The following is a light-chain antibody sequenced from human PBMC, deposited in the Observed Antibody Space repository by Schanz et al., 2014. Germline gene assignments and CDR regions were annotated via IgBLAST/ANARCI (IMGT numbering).Light chain of an antibody. CDR3: QQRSNWPYT. CDR1: QSVGDNY. J-gene: IGKJ2*01. Sequence: ETVLTQSPGTLSLSPGDRATLSCRASQSVGDNYLGWYQQKPGQAPRLLIYGASIRATGIPARFSGSGSGTEFTLTISSLQSEDFAVYYCQQRSNWPYTFGQGTKLEIK. CDR2: GAS. V-gene: IGKV3D-20*02.